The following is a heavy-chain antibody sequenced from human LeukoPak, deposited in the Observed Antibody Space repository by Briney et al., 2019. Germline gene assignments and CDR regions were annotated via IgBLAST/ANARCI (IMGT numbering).Heavy chain of an antibody. CDR2: IYPGDSDT. J-gene: IGHJ5*02. Sequence: GESLKISCKGSGYSFTSYWIGWVRQMPGKGLEWMGIIYPGDSDTSYSPSFQGQVTISADKSISTAYLQWSSLKASDTAMYYCARQHTIAARPGNWFDPWGQGTLVTVSS. CDR3: ARQHTIAARPGNWFDP. CDR1: GYSFTSYW. V-gene: IGHV5-51*01. D-gene: IGHD6-6*01.